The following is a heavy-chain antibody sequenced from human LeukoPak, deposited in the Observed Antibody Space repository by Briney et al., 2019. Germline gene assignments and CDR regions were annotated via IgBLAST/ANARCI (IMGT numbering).Heavy chain of an antibody. CDR2: IKSKTDGGTI. D-gene: IGHD3-9*01. CDR3: VAGTGYSDFDY. Sequence: GGSLRLSCAASGFTFSNAWMSWVRQAPGKGLEWVGRIKSKTDGGTIDYAAPVKGRFTISRDDSKNTPNLQMNSLKTEDTAVYYCVAGTGYSDFDYWGQGTLVTVSS. V-gene: IGHV3-15*01. J-gene: IGHJ4*02. CDR1: GFTFSNAW.